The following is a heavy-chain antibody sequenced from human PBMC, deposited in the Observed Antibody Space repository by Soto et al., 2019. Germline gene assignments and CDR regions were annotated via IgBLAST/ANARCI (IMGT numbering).Heavy chain of an antibody. CDR1: GFTFSSYA. D-gene: IGHD3-3*01. Sequence: GGSLRLSCAASGFTFSSYAMSWVRQAPGKGLEWVSAISGSGGSTYYADSVKGRFTISRDNSKNTLYLQMNSLRAKDTAVYYCAKDRQEWSSVPYYMDVWGKGTTVTVSS. CDR3: AKDRQEWSSVPYYMDV. CDR2: ISGSGGST. V-gene: IGHV3-23*01. J-gene: IGHJ6*03.